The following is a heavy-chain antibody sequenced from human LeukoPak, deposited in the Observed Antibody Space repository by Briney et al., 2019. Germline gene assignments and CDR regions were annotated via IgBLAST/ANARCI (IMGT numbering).Heavy chain of an antibody. J-gene: IGHJ4*02. CDR2: ISSSGSTI. CDR3: ASGYYYDSSGYPGDY. D-gene: IGHD3-22*01. CDR1: GGSISSYY. Sequence: LSLTCTVSGGSISSYYWSWIRQAPGKGLEWVSYISSSGSTIYYADSVKGRFTISRDNAKNSLYLQMNSLRAEDTAVYYCASGYYYDSSGYPGDYWGQGTLVTVSS. V-gene: IGHV3-11*01.